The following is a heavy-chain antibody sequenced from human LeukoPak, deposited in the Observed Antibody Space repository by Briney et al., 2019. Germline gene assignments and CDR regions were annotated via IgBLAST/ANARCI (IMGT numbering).Heavy chain of an antibody. CDR2: ISYDGSNK. D-gene: IGHD2-2*01. V-gene: IGHV3-30*19. CDR1: GITFNA. CDR3: ARNHIVVVPAATGPAGY. J-gene: IGHJ4*02. Sequence: GTSLRLSCAASGITFNAIHWVRQAPGKGLEWVAVISYDGSNKYYADSVKGRFTISRDNSKNTLYLQMNSLRAEDTAVYYCARNHIVVVPAATGPAGYWGQGTLVTVSS.